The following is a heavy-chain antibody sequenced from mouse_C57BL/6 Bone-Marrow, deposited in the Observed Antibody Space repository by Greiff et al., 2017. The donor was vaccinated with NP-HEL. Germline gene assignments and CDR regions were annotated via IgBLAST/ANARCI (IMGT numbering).Heavy chain of an antibody. J-gene: IGHJ3*01. V-gene: IGHV1-55*01. CDR1: GYTFTSYW. Sequence: QVQLQQPGAELVKPGASVKLSCKASGYTFTSYWMHWVKQRPGQGLEWIGDIYPGSGSTNYNEKFKSKATLTVDTSSSTAYMQLSSLTSEDSAVYYCARGWDGFAYWGQGTLVTVSA. CDR3: ARGWDGFAY. CDR2: IYPGSGST. D-gene: IGHD4-1*01.